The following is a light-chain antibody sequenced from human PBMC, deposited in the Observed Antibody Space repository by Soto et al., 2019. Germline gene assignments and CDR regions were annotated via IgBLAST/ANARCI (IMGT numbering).Light chain of an antibody. CDR2: AAS. Sequence: DLPMTQSPSSLSASVGDRVTITCRASQSISNFLNWYQQKPGKAPDLLIYAASSLQIGVPSRFSGSGSGTDFTLTISSLQPEDFATYYCQQSYSTPRTFGQGTKVEVK. V-gene: IGKV1-39*01. CDR3: QQSYSTPRT. CDR1: QSISNF. J-gene: IGKJ1*01.